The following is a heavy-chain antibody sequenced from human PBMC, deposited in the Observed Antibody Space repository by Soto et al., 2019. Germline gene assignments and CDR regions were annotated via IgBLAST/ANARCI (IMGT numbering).Heavy chain of an antibody. CDR1: GGSFSGYY. V-gene: IGHV4-34*01. Sequence: TSETLSLTCAVYGGSFSGYYWSWIRQPPGKGLEWIGEINHSGSTNYNPSLKSRVTISVDTSENQFSLKLSSVTAADTAVYYCARHGSSWYLNWFDPWGQGTLVTVSS. J-gene: IGHJ5*02. CDR3: ARHGSSWYLNWFDP. D-gene: IGHD6-13*01. CDR2: INHSGST.